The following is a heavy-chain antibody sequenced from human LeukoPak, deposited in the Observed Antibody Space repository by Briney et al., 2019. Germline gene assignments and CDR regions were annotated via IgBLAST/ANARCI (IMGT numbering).Heavy chain of an antibody. CDR3: AAAFGTAIDI. D-gene: IGHD3-10*01. CDR1: GFTFSGSA. Sequence: PGGSLRLSCAASGFTFSGSAMHWVRQASGKGLEWVGRIRSKANNYATSYAASVKGRFTISRDDSKNTASLQMNSLKTEDTAVYYCAAAFGTAIDIWAQGTMVTVSS. CDR2: IRSKANNYAT. J-gene: IGHJ3*02. V-gene: IGHV3-73*01.